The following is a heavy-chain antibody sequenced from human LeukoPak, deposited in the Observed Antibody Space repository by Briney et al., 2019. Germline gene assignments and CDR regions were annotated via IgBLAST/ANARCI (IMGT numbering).Heavy chain of an antibody. J-gene: IGHJ3*02. CDR1: GYSSTSYW. D-gene: IGHD3-16*01. V-gene: IGHV5-51*01. CDR3: ARATLTPRHRGRPDAFDI. CDR2: IYLSDSDA. Sequence: GESLKISCKGSGYSSTSYWIAWVRQMPGKGLEWMGIIYLSDSDARYSPSFQGQVTMSADKSISTAYLQWSNLKASDTGMFYCARATLTPRHRGRPDAFDIWGQGTMVTVSS.